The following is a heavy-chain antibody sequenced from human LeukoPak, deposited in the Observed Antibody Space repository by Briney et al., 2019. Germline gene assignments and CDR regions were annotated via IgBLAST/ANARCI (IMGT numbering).Heavy chain of an antibody. CDR3: VRGVAVSGFDY. J-gene: IGHJ4*02. V-gene: IGHV3-30*04. D-gene: IGHD5/OR15-5a*01. Sequence: GGSLRLSCAASGFTFSSYAMHWVRQAPGKGLEWVAVISYDGSNKYYADFVKGRFTISRDNSKNTLYLQMNSLRAEDTAVYYCVRGVAVSGFDYWGQGTLVTVSS. CDR2: ISYDGSNK. CDR1: GFTFSSYA.